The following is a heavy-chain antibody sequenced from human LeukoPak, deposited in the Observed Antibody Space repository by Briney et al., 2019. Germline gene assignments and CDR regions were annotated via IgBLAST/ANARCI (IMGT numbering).Heavy chain of an antibody. CDR3: AKDSPYYYDSSGYLALDY. CDR1: GFTFSSYG. J-gene: IGHJ4*02. CDR2: IRYDGSNK. Sequence: GGSLRLSCAASGFTFSSYGMLWVRQAPGKGLEWVAFIRYDGSNKYYADSVKGRFTISRDNSKNTLYLQMNSLRAEDTAVYYCAKDSPYYYDSSGYLALDYWGQGTLVTVSS. D-gene: IGHD3-22*01. V-gene: IGHV3-30*02.